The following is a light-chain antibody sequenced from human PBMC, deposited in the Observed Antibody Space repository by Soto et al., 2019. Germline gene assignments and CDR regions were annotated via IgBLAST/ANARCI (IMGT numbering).Light chain of an antibody. CDR2: AAS. Sequence: DIQMTQSPSSLSASVGDRVTITCRASQSISSYLNWYQQKPGKAPKLLIYAASSLQSGVPSRFSGSGYGTEFILTISSLQPDDFATYYCQQFSLYWAFGQGTKVDIK. CDR1: QSISSY. V-gene: IGKV1-39*01. CDR3: QQFSLYWA. J-gene: IGKJ1*01.